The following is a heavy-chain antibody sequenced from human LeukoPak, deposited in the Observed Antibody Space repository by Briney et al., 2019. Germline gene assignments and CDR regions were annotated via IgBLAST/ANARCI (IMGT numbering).Heavy chain of an antibody. D-gene: IGHD7-27*01. V-gene: IGHV4-34*01. J-gene: IGHJ4*02. Sequence: SETLSLTCAVYGGSLSGYYWSWIRQPPGKGLEWIGEINHSGSTNYNPSLKSRVTISVDTSKNQFSLKLSSVTAADTAVYYCARGSNWGDYWGQGTLVTVSS. CDR3: ARGSNWGDY. CDR2: INHSGST. CDR1: GGSLSGYY.